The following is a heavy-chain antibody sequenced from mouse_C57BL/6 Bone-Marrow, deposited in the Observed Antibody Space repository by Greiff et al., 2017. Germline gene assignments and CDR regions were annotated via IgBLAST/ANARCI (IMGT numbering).Heavy chain of an antibody. CDR2: IRNKANGYTT. J-gene: IGHJ3*01. CDR1: GFTFTDYY. Sequence: EVMLVESGGGLVQPGGSLSLSCAASGFTFTDYYMSWVRQPPGKALEWLGFIRNKANGYTTEYSASVKGRFTISRDNSQSILYLQMKALGAEDSATYYGARAYYYGSSFFAYWGQGTLVTVAA. D-gene: IGHD1-1*01. V-gene: IGHV7-3*01. CDR3: ARAYYYGSSFFAY.